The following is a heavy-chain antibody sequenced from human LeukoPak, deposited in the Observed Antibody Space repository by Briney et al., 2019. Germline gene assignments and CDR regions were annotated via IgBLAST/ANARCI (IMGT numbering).Heavy chain of an antibody. CDR2: ISYDGSNK. V-gene: IGHV3-30*18. J-gene: IGHJ4*02. D-gene: IGHD6-13*01. CDR3: AKSGGVYSSSWYTGGDY. Sequence: GGSLRLSCAASGFTFSSYGMHWVRPAPGKGLEWVAVISYDGSNKYYADSVKGRFTISRDNSKNTLYLQMNSLRAEDTAVYYCAKSGGVYSSSWYTGGDYWGQGTLVTVSS. CDR1: GFTFSSYG.